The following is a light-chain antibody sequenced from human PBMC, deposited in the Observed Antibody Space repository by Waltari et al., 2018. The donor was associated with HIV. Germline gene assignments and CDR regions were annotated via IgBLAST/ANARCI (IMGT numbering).Light chain of an antibody. V-gene: IGLV2-23*02. CDR1: SSDVGSYNY. CDR2: DVS. Sequence: QSALTQPASVSGSPGQSITISCTGSSSDVGSYNYVSWYQQHPGKAPQLLIYDVSKRPSGVSNRFSGSKSGNTASLTISGLQAEDEADYYCCSYAGSNTYLFGTGTEVTVL. J-gene: IGLJ1*01. CDR3: CSYAGSNTYL.